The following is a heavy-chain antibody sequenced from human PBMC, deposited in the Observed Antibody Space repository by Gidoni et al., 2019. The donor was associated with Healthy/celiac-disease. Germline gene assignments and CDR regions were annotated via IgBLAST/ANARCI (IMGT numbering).Heavy chain of an antibody. CDR2: IYSGGST. D-gene: IGHD2-2*01. CDR1: GFTVSSNY. CDR3: AREGRQPAFDY. J-gene: IGHJ4*02. V-gene: IGHV3-53*01. Sequence: EVQLVESGGGLIQTGGSLRLSCDASGFTVSSNYISWVRQAPGKWLEWVSVIYSGGSTYYADSVKGRFTISSDNSKNTLYLQMNSLRAEDTAVYYCAREGRQPAFDYWGQGTLVTVSS.